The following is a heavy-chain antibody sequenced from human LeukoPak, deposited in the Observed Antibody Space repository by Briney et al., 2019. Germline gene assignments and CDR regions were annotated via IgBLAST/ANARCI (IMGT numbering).Heavy chain of an antibody. J-gene: IGHJ5*02. D-gene: IGHD6-13*01. V-gene: IGHV1-2*02. CDR3: ARLTLDSSSWYNWFDP. CDR2: INPNSGGT. CDR1: VYTFTGYY. Sequence: ASVKVSCKASVYTFTGYYMHWVRQAPGQGLEWMGWINPNSGGTNYAQKFQGRVTMTRDTSISTAYMELSSLRSEDTAVYYCARLTLDSSSWYNWFDPWGQGTLVTVSS.